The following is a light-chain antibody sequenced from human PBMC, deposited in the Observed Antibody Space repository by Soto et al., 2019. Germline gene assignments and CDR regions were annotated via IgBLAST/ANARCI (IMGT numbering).Light chain of an antibody. J-gene: IGKJ4*01. CDR2: DAS. Sequence: DIQMTQSPSSLSASVGDRVTITCRASQSISSWLAWYQQMPGKAPKLLIYDASSLHSGVPSRFSGSGSGTDFTFTISSLQPEDIATYYCQQYDNLRLTFGGGTKVDIK. V-gene: IGKV1-5*01. CDR1: QSISSW. CDR3: QQYDNLRLT.